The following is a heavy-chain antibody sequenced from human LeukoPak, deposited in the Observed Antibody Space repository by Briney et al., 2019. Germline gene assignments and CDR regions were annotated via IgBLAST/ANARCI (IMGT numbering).Heavy chain of an antibody. J-gene: IGHJ5*02. CDR1: GFTFSSYA. Sequence: GGSLRLSCAASGFTFSSYAMHWVRQAPGKGLEWVAVISYDGSNKYYADSVKGRFTISRDNSKNTLYLQMNSLRAEDTAVYYCARAGQGVLYNWFDPWGQGTLVTVSS. D-gene: IGHD4/OR15-4a*01. V-gene: IGHV3-30-3*01. CDR3: ARAGQGVLYNWFDP. CDR2: ISYDGSNK.